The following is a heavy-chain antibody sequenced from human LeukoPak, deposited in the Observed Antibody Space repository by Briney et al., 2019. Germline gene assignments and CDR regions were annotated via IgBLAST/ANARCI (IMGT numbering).Heavy chain of an antibody. CDR2: IIPIFGTA. D-gene: IGHD5-24*01. J-gene: IGHJ5*02. V-gene: IGHV1-69*01. Sequence: GASVKVSCKASGGTFSSYAISWVRQAPGQGLEWMGGIIPIFGTANYAQKFQGRVTITADESTSTAYMELSSLRSEDTAVYYCAVTSMATRGWFDPRGQGTLVTVSS. CDR3: AVTSMATRGWFDP. CDR1: GGTFSSYA.